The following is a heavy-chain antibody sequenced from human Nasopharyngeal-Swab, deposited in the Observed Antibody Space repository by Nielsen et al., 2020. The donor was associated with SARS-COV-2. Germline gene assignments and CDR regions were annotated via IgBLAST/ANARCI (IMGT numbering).Heavy chain of an antibody. CDR3: AKVPAGVY. CDR1: GSTSISYA. D-gene: IGHD2-8*01. Sequence: GGSLRLSFAASGSTSISYAISWFPQAPGKGLEWFSAISGSGVSTYYADSVKGRFTISRDNSKNTLYLQMNSLRAEDTALYYCAKVPAGVYWGQGTLVTVSS. V-gene: IGHV3-23*01. CDR2: ISGSGVST. J-gene: IGHJ4*02.